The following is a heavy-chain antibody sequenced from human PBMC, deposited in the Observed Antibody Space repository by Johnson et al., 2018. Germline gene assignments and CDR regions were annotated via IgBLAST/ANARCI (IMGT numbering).Heavy chain of an antibody. CDR1: GFTFSSYA. CDR3: GRAEQQPAYYYYYYYMDV. D-gene: IGHD6-13*01. Sequence: VQLVESGGGLVQXGGSLRLSCAASGFTFSSYAMSWVRQAPGKGLEWVSAISGSGGSTYYADSVKGRFTISRDNSKKTLYLQMNSLRAEDTAVYYCGRAEQQPAYYYYYYYMDVWGKGTTVTVSS. V-gene: IGHV3-23*04. J-gene: IGHJ6*03. CDR2: ISGSGGST.